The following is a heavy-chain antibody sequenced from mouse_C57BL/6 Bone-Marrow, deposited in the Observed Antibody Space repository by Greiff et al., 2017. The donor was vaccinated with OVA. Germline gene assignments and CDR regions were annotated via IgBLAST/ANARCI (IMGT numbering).Heavy chain of an antibody. D-gene: IGHD4-1*01. CDR1: GYTFTGYW. Sequence: VKLMESGAELMKPGASVKLSCKATGYTFTGYWIEWVKQRPGHGLEWIGEIFPGSGNTNYNEKFKGKATFTADTSSNTAYMQLSSLTTEDSAIYGCARLGLAWFAYWGQGTLVTVSA. J-gene: IGHJ3*01. CDR3: ARLGLAWFAY. V-gene: IGHV1-9*01. CDR2: IFPGSGNT.